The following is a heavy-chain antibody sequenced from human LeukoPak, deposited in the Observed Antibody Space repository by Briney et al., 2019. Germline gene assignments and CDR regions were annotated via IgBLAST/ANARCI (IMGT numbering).Heavy chain of an antibody. CDR3: GREYEILTGNWFDP. CDR1: GGTFSSYT. D-gene: IGHD3-9*01. Sequence: SVKVSCKASGGTFSSYTISWVRQAPGQGLEWMGRIIPILGIANYAQKFQGRVTITADKSTSTAYMELSSRRSEDTAVYYGGREYEILTGNWFDPWGQGTLVTVSS. CDR2: IIPILGIA. J-gene: IGHJ5*02. V-gene: IGHV1-69*04.